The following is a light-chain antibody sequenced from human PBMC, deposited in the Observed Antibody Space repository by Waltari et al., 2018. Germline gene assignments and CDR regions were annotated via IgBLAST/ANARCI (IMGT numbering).Light chain of an antibody. V-gene: IGLV3-19*01. CDR2: DKN. CDR1: SLRSYH. J-gene: IGLJ2*01. CDR3: HSRDASGVAGS. Sequence: SSELTQDPAVSVAMGQTVRITCQGDSLRSYHASWDQQRPGQAPILVIHDKNHRPSGGPDRFSGSSSHNTGSLTITGAQAEDEASYYCHSRDASGVAGSFGGGTKLTVL.